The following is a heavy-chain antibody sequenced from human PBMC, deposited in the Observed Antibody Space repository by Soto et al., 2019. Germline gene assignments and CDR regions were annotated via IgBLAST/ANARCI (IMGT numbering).Heavy chain of an antibody. CDR2: ISGGGGST. CDR1: GFTFSSYA. CDR3: AKDGSWLQALPNLIEY. D-gene: IGHD1-26*01. Sequence: QPGGSLRLSCAASGFTFSSYAMSWVRQAPEKGLEWVSAISGGGGSTYYTDSVKGRFTISRDNSKNTLYLQMNSLRVEDTATYYCAKDGSWLQALPNLIEYWGQGTLVTVSS. J-gene: IGHJ4*02. V-gene: IGHV3-23*01.